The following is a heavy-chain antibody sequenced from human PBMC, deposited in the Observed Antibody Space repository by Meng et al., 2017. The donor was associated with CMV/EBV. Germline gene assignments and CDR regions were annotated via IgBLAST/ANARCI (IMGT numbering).Heavy chain of an antibody. J-gene: IGHJ6*02. CDR2: IYSGGST. D-gene: IGHD2-8*02. CDR1: GFTFSSYA. Sequence: GGSLRLSCAASGFTFSSYAMSWVRQAPGKGLEWVSVIYSGGSTYYADSVKGRFTISRDNSKNTLYLQMNSLRAEDTAVYYCARDSPTGYYGMDVWGQGTTVTVSS. CDR3: ARDSPTGYYGMDV. V-gene: IGHV3-53*01.